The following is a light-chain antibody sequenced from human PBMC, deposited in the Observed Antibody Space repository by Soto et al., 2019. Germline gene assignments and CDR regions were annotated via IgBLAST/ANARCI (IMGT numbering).Light chain of an antibody. CDR3: CSYAGSYTFV. CDR1: SXXVGGYNY. CDR2: DVS. V-gene: IGLV2-11*01. Sequence: QSALTQPRSVSGSPGQSVTISCTGTSXXVGGYNYVSWYQQHPGKAPKLMIYDVSKRPSGVPDRFSGSKSGNTASLTISGLQAEDEADYYCCSYAGSYTFVFGTGTKLTVL. J-gene: IGLJ1*01.